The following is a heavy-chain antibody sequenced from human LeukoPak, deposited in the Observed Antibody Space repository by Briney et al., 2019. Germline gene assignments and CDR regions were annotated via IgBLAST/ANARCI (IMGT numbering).Heavy chain of an antibody. J-gene: IGHJ4*02. CDR1: GFTFSSYG. CDR2: IWYDGSNK. D-gene: IGHD4-17*01. Sequence: GRSLRLSCAASGFTFSSYGMHWVRQAPGKGLEWVAVIWYDGSNKYYADSVKGRFTISRDNSKSTLYLQMNSLRAEDTAVYYCARDRGYGDYYLDYWGQGTLVTVSS. V-gene: IGHV3-33*01. CDR3: ARDRGYGDYYLDY.